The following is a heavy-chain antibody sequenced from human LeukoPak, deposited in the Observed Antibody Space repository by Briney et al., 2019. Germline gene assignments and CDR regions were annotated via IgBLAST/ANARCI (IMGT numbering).Heavy chain of an antibody. CDR2: INHSGST. CDR1: GFTFCDYA. Sequence: GSLRLSCTASGFTFCDYAMSWFRQPPGKGLEWIGEINHSGSTNYNPSLKSRVTISVDTSKNQFSLKLSSVTAADTAVYYCARGAPLVQFDWLLHWFDPWGQGTLVTVSS. V-gene: IGHV4-34*01. J-gene: IGHJ5*02. D-gene: IGHD3-9*01. CDR3: ARGAPLVQFDWLLHWFDP.